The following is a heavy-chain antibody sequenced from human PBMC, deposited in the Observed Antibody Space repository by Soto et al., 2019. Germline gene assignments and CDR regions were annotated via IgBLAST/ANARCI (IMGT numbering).Heavy chain of an antibody. CDR2: NFPIFGTT. CDR1: TGTFHSYA. J-gene: IGHJ4*02. CDR3: ATSTYGYDGSIYQMSCLGS. V-gene: IGHV1-69*13. D-gene: IGHD3-22*01. Sequence: LVKVSCNASTGTFHSYAISWVRQAPGKRLEWMGGNFPIFGTTNYAQTFQGRLTINADESTSTAYMEMRSLKSEDTAIYYCATSTYGYDGSIYQMSCLGSWGQGTLFTVSS.